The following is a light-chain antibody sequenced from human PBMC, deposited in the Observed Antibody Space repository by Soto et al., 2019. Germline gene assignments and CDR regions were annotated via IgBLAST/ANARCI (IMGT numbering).Light chain of an antibody. J-gene: IGLJ2*01. CDR2: EVS. Sequence: QSALTQPASVSGSPGQSITISCTGTSSDVGGYNYVSWYQHHPGKAPKLMIYEVSNRPSGVSNRFSGSKSGNTASLTISGLQAEDEPDYYCSSYTSSNTLVFGGGTKLTVL. V-gene: IGLV2-14*01. CDR3: SSYTSSNTLV. CDR1: SSDVGGYNY.